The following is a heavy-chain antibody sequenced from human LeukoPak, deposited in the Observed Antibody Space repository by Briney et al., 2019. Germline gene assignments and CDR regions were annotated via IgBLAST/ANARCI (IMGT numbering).Heavy chain of an antibody. J-gene: IGHJ4*02. V-gene: IGHV3-23*01. D-gene: IGHD6-19*01. Sequence: GGSLRLSCAASGFTFSSYAMSWVRQAPGKGLEWVSAISGSGGSTYYADSVKGRFTISRDNSKNTLYLQMNSLRAEDTAVYYCAKSAILAVAGTRYFDYWGQGTLVAVSS. CDR2: ISGSGGST. CDR3: AKSAILAVAGTRYFDY. CDR1: GFTFSSYA.